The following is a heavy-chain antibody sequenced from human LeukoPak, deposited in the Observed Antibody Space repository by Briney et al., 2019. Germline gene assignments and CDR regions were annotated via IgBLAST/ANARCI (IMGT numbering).Heavy chain of an antibody. D-gene: IGHD4-17*01. CDR1: GFTFSSYA. CDR2: ISYDGSNK. V-gene: IGHV3-30-3*01. J-gene: IGHJ6*02. Sequence: PGRSLRLSCAASGFTFSSYAMHWVRQAPGKGLEWVAVISYDGSNKYYADSVKGRFTISRDNSKNTLYLQMNSLRAEDTAVYYCAKALVFAVTKYYYYGMDVWGQGTTVTVSS. CDR3: AKALVFAVTKYYYYGMDV.